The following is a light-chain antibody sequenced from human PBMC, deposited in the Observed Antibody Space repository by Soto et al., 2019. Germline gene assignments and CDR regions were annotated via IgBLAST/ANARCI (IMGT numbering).Light chain of an antibody. CDR2: GAS. Sequence: EILLTQSPGTLYLSPGERATLSCRASQSVSSRYLAWYQQKPGQAPRLLIYGASSRATGIPARFSGSGSGTEFTLTISGLQSEDFAVYYCQTYDSWPLFGQGTRLEIK. CDR3: QTYDSWPL. J-gene: IGKJ5*01. CDR1: QSVSSRY. V-gene: IGKV3-20*01.